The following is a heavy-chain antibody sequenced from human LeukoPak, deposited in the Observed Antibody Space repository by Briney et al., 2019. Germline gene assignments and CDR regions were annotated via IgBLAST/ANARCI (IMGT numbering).Heavy chain of an antibody. V-gene: IGHV4-34*01. Sequence: SSETLSLTCAVYGGSFSGYYWSWIRQPPGKGLEWIGEINHSGSTNYNPSLKSRVTISVDTSQNQFSLKLGSVTAADTAVYYCARGSKTYYDILTGYRSHYYYMDVWGKGTTVTVSS. J-gene: IGHJ6*03. D-gene: IGHD3-9*01. CDR1: GGSFSGYY. CDR2: INHSGST. CDR3: ARGSKTYYDILTGYRSHYYYMDV.